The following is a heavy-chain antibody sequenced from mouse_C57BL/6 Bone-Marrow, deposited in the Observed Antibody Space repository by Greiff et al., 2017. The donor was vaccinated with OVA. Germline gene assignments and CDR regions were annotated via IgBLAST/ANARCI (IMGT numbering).Heavy chain of an antibody. D-gene: IGHD1-1*01. V-gene: IGHV5-12*01. CDR2: ISNGGGST. CDR3: ARHRNYYGSSYLDY. CDR1: GFTFSDYY. Sequence: EVQLVESGGGLVQPGGSLKLSCAASGFTFSDYYMYWVRQTPEKRLEWVAYISNGGGSTYYPDTVKGRFTISRDNAKNTLYLQMSRLKSEDTAMYYCARHRNYYGSSYLDYWGQGTTLTVSS. J-gene: IGHJ2*01.